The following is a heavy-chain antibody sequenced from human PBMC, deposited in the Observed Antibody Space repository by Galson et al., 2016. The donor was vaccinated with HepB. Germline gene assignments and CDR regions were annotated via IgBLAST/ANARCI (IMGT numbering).Heavy chain of an antibody. CDR2: XXPGXXXK. J-gene: IGHJ4*02. CDR3: AKDQIPGAPDFFDF. Sequence: SLRLSCATSGFAFTAXXVHXXXQAXXXGLXXVAXXXPGXXXKXXTDSVXGRFTISRDNSRNTLDLQXXSLRPEDTAVYYCAKDQIPGAPDFFDFWGQGTLXTVAS. D-gene: IGHD2-21*01. V-gene: IGHV3-30*10. CDR1: GFAFTAXX.